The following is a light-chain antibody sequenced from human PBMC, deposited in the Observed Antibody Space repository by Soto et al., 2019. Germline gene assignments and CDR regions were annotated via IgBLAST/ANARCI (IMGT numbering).Light chain of an antibody. Sequence: ETGLTQSPGTLSLSPGERATLYCMASQSVSSDTLAWYQQKPGQAPRLLLCGASTWATGIPDRFSGSGSGPDFTITGSRLEPDDFAVYYCKQYGTSPAWTFGQGTKVEIK. V-gene: IGKV3-20*01. CDR3: KQYGTSPAWT. J-gene: IGKJ1*01. CDR1: QSVSSDT. CDR2: GAS.